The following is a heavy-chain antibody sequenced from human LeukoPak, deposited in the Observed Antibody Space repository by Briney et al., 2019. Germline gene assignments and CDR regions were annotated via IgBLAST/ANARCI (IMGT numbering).Heavy chain of an antibody. J-gene: IGHJ5*02. D-gene: IGHD2-2*01. Sequence: ASVNVSCKASGGTFSSYAISWVRQAPGQGLEWMGGIIPIFGTANYAQKFQGRVTITADKSTSTAYMELSSLRSADTAVYYCARRFCSSAGCHRTFNWFDPWGQGTLVTVSS. V-gene: IGHV1-69*06. CDR1: GGTFSSYA. CDR3: ARRFCSSAGCHRTFNWFDP. CDR2: IIPIFGTA.